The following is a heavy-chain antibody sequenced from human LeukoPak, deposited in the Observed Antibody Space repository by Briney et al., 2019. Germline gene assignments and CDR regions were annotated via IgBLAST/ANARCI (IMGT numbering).Heavy chain of an antibody. CDR3: AKVNYDFWADWYFDL. Sequence: SETLSLTCTVSGGSISSYYWSWIRQPPGKGLEWIGYIYYSGSTNYNPSLKSRVTISVDTSKNQFSPKLSSVTAADTAVYYCAKVNYDFWADWYFDLWGRGTLVTVSS. V-gene: IGHV4-59*01. D-gene: IGHD3-3*01. J-gene: IGHJ2*01. CDR1: GGSISSYY. CDR2: IYYSGST.